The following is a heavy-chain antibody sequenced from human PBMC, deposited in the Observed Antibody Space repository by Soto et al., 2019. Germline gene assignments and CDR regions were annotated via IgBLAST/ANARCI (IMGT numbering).Heavy chain of an antibody. D-gene: IGHD3-10*01. V-gene: IGHV4-34*01. CDR3: ARLLLWFGESPWFDP. J-gene: IGHJ5*02. Sequence: ETLSLTCAVSGGSLSDYYWSWIRQPPGKGLEWIGDINHSGSSNYNPSLKSRVTISVDTSKNQFSLKLSSVTAADTAVYYCARLLLWFGESPWFDPWGQGTLVTVSS. CDR2: INHSGSS. CDR1: GGSLSDYY.